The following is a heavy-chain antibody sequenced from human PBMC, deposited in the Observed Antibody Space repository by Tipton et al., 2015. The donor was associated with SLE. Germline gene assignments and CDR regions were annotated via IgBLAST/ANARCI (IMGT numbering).Heavy chain of an antibody. Sequence: GLVKPSETLSLTCAVYGGSFSVHYWSWGWIRQPPGKGLEWIGNVYHSGSTYYNPSLKSRVTISLDTSKNQFSLKLSSVTAADTAVYYCARRGYCDSTRCPDFDSWGQGTLVTVSS. CDR1: GGSFSVHY. V-gene: IGHV4-34*01. CDR3: ARRGYCDSTRCPDFDS. D-gene: IGHD2-2*01. CDR2: VYHSGST. J-gene: IGHJ4*02.